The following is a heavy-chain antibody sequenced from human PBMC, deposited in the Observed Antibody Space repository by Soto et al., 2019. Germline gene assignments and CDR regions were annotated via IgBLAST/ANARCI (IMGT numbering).Heavy chain of an antibody. J-gene: IGHJ3*02. CDR3: ARDQGWAAAVPGGHVFDI. D-gene: IGHD6-13*01. CDR2: IYYSGST. Sequence: SETLSLTCTVSGGSISSYYWSWIRQPPGKGLEWIGYIYYSGSTNYNPSLKSRVTISVDTSKNQFSLKLSSVTAADTAVFYCARDQGWAAAVPGGHVFDIGGKGTMVTV. V-gene: IGHV4-59*01. CDR1: GGSISSYY.